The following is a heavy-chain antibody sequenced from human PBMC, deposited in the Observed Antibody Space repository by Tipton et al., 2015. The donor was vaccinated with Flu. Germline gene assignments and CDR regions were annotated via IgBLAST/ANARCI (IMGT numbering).Heavy chain of an antibody. Sequence: QVQLVQSGGEVKKPGASVKVSCKAFGYTFTSFGISWVRQAPGQGLEWMGWISAYNGDTKYAQKFQGRVTMTTDTSTRTGYMELRSLTSDDTAGYCCARVAPFYGSRSFHIDPWGQGTLVIVSS. CDR1: GYTFTSFG. CDR3: ARVAPFYGSRSFHIDP. V-gene: IGHV1-18*04. J-gene: IGHJ5*02. D-gene: IGHD3-10*01. CDR2: ISAYNGDT.